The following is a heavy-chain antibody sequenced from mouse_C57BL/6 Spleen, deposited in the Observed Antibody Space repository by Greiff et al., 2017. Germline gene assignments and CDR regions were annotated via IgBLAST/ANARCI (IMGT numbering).Heavy chain of an antibody. D-gene: IGHD2-1*01. CDR1: GYTFTSYW. V-gene: IGHV1-61*01. CDR2: IYPSDSET. CDR3: ARLLRGNDY. Sequence: QVQLQQPGAELVRSGSSVKLSCKASGYTFTSYWMDWVKQRPGQGLEWIGNIYPSDSETHYNQKFKDKATLTVDKSSSTAYMQLSSLTSEDSAVYYCARLLRGNDYWGQGTTLTVSS. J-gene: IGHJ2*01.